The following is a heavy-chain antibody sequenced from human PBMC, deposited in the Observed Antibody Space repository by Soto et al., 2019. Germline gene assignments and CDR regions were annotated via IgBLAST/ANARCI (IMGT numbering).Heavy chain of an antibody. Sequence: QVQLVQSGAEVKKPGSSVKVSCKASGGTFSSYAISWVRQAPGQGLEWMGGIIPIFGTANYAQKFQGRVTNTADESTSTAYMELCSLISEDTAVYYCARPGVAATLYYYYYGMDVWGQGTTVTVSS. V-gene: IGHV1-69*01. CDR3: ARPGVAATLYYYYYGMDV. CDR2: IIPIFGTA. J-gene: IGHJ6*02. D-gene: IGHD2-15*01. CDR1: GGTFSSYA.